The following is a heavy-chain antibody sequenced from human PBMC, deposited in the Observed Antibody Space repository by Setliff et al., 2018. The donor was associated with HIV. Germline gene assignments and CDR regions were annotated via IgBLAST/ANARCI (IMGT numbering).Heavy chain of an antibody. D-gene: IGHD6-13*01. CDR1: GFTFRDYG. CDR2: IWYDASQT. J-gene: IGHJ4*02. CDR3: AKDISGWFSRQGSDY. V-gene: IGHV3-30*02. Sequence: GGSLRLSCAASGFTFRDYGMNWVRQAPGKGLEWVAFIWYDASQTYYEDSVKGRFTISRDNSKNTLYLQINSLRPEDTAAYFCAKDISGWFSRQGSDYWGQGTLVTVSS.